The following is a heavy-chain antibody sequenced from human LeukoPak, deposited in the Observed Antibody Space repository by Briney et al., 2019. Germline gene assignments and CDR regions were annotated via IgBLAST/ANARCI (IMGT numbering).Heavy chain of an antibody. CDR1: GFTFSSYS. CDR3: AREGMVATFDY. V-gene: IGHV3-21*01. D-gene: IGHD5-12*01. CDR2: ISSSSSYI. Sequence: GSLRLSCAASGFTFSSYSMNWVRQAPGKGLEWVSPISSSSSYIYYADSVKGRFTISRDKAKNSLYLQMNSLRAEDTAIYYCAREGMVATFDYWGQGTLVTVSS. J-gene: IGHJ4*02.